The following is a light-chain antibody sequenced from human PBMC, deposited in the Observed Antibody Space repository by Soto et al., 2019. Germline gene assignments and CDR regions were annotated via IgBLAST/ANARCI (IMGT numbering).Light chain of an antibody. Sequence: QSALTQPASVSGSPGQSITISCTGSGRDIGAYDYVSWYQQHPGKAPKLLIYGVKNRPSGVSYRFSASKSAFTASLTISGLQAEEEAHYYCSSYKTSYFYVFGPGTKVTV. CDR3: SSYKTSYFYV. V-gene: IGLV2-14*01. CDR1: GRDIGAYDY. J-gene: IGLJ1*01. CDR2: GVK.